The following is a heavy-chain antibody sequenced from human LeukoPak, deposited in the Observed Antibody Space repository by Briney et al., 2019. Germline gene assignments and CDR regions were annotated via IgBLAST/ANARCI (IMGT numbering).Heavy chain of an antibody. D-gene: IGHD2-15*01. Sequence: SVKVSCKASGGTFSSYAISWVRRAPGQGLEWMGGIIPIFGTANYAQKFQGRVTITADESTSTAYMELSSLRSEDTAVYYCARCLGGSCYLFDYWGQGTLVTVSS. CDR3: ARCLGGSCYLFDY. V-gene: IGHV1-69*13. J-gene: IGHJ4*02. CDR1: GGTFSSYA. CDR2: IIPIFGTA.